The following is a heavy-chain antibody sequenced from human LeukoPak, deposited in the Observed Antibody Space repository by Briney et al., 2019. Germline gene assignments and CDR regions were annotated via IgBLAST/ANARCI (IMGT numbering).Heavy chain of an antibody. CDR3: AREGRERFLEWSPTDY. D-gene: IGHD3-3*01. J-gene: IGHJ4*02. Sequence: SETLSLTCTVSGGSNSSSSYYWGWIRQPPGKGLEWIGSIYYSGSTYYNPSLKSRVTISVDTSKNQFSLKLSSVTAADTAVYYCAREGRERFLEWSPTDYWGQGTLVTVSS. V-gene: IGHV4-39*07. CDR2: IYYSGST. CDR1: GGSNSSSSYY.